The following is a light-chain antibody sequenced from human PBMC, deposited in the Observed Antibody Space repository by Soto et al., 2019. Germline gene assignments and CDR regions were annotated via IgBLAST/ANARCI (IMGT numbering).Light chain of an antibody. J-gene: IGKJ2*01. CDR3: QQYNNWPPYT. CDR2: DAS. CDR1: QSVTSN. Sequence: ETVMTQSPGTLSVSPGERATLSCRASQSVTSNLAWYQQKPGQAPRLLIYDASTRATGIPARFSGSGSGTEFTLTISKLQSEDFAVYYCQQYNNWPPYTFGQGTKLEIQ. V-gene: IGKV3-15*01.